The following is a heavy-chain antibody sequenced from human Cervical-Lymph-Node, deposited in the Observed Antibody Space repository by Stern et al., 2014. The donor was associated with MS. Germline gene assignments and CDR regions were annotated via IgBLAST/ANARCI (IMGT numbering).Heavy chain of an antibody. V-gene: IGHV5-51*01. CDR1: GYSFTKYW. J-gene: IGHJ3*02. Sequence: EVQLVESGAEVKKPGESLKISCQASGYSFTKYWIGWVRLMPGPGLEWMGIIYPCDPDANYNPTFHGLVPAQADTTTKTAYMQWSSLKASDTAIYYCARLPDAFDIWGQGTMVTVSS. CDR2: IYPCDPDA. CDR3: ARLPDAFDI.